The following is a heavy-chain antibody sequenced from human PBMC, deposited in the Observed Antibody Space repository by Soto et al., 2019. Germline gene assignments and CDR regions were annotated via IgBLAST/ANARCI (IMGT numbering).Heavy chain of an antibody. J-gene: IGHJ3*02. CDR3: AGGYCSGGSCERHRPNDAFDI. Sequence: SLTCAVYGGSFSGYYWSWIRQPPGKGLEWIGEINHSGSTNYNPSLKSRVTISVDTSKNQFSLKLSSVTAADTAVYYCAGGYCSGGSCERHRPNDAFDIWGQGTMVTVSS. D-gene: IGHD2-15*01. V-gene: IGHV4-34*01. CDR1: GGSFSGYY. CDR2: INHSGST.